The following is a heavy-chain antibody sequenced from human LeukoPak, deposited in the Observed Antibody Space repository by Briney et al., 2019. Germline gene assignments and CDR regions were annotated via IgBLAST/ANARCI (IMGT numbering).Heavy chain of an antibody. Sequence: ASVTVSCKASGGTFSSYAISWVRQAPGQGLEWMGRIIPIFGIANYAQKFQGRVTITADKSTSTAYMELSSLRSEDTAVYYCASPKGYYYDKANAFDIWGQGTMVTDSS. CDR1: GGTFSSYA. CDR3: ASPKGYYYDKANAFDI. J-gene: IGHJ3*02. D-gene: IGHD3-22*01. CDR2: IIPIFGIA. V-gene: IGHV1-69*04.